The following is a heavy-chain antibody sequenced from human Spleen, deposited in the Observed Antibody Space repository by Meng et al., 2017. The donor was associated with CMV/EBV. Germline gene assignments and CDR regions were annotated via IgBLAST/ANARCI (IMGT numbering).Heavy chain of an antibody. CDR3: ARDGTSLSGVVHPYCFDY. D-gene: IGHD3-3*01. V-gene: IGHV1-18*01. J-gene: IGHJ4*02. CDR1: GYTFSSYG. CDR2: ISVYNGNT. Sequence: ASVKVSCKASGYTFSSYGITWVRQAPGQGLEWMGWISVYNGNTNYAQKFQGRVSMTTDTSTSTAKMQLWSLRSDDTAVYYCARDGTSLSGVVHPYCFDYWGQGTLVTVSS.